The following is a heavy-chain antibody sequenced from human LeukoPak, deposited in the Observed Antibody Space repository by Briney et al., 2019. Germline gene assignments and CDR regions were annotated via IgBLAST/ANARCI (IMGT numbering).Heavy chain of an antibody. Sequence: PSETLSLTCTVSGGSISSHYWSWIRQPPGKGLEWIGYIYYSGSTNYNPSLKSRVTISVDTSKNQFSLKLSSVTAADTAVYYCARCYYYDSSGYLFDPWGQGTLVTVSS. J-gene: IGHJ5*02. V-gene: IGHV4-59*11. CDR1: GGSISSHY. D-gene: IGHD3-22*01. CDR2: IYYSGST. CDR3: ARCYYYDSSGYLFDP.